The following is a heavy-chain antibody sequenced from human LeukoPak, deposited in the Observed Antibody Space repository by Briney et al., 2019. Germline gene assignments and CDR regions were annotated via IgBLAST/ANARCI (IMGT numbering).Heavy chain of an antibody. CDR3: ARGLYYYEGYFQH. CDR2: IIAVFGKA. J-gene: IGHJ1*01. D-gene: IGHD3-22*01. Sequence: ASVRVSCKASGGIFNTYAISWVRQAPGQGLEWMGGIIAVFGKATYAEKFQGRVIITADDSTSIVYLELSRLTSEDTAVYYCARGLYYYEGYFQHWGLGTLVTVSS. V-gene: IGHV1-69*13. CDR1: GGIFNTYA.